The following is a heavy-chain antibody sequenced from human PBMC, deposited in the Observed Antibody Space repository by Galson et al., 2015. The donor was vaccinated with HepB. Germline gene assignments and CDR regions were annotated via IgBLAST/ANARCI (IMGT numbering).Heavy chain of an antibody. J-gene: IGHJ6*02. D-gene: IGHD1-7*01. CDR3: ARWGYNWNYVDYYYYGMDV. Sequence: SVKVSCKASGYTFTSYGISWVRQAPGQGLEWMGWISAYNGNTNYAQKLQGRVTMTTDTSTSTAYMELRSLRSDDTAVYYCARWGYNWNYVDYYYYGMDVWGQGTTVTVSS. CDR2: ISAYNGNT. V-gene: IGHV1-18*01. CDR1: GYTFTSYG.